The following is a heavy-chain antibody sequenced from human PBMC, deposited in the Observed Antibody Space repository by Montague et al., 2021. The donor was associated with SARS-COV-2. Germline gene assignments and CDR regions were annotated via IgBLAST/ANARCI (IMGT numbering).Heavy chain of an antibody. CDR3: ALNYFRVRSWYGMDV. Sequence: TLSLTCTVSGGSISSGGYYWSWIRQHPGKGLEWIGYIYYSGSTYYNPSLKSRVTISVDTSKNQFSLKLSPVTAADTAVYYCALNYFRVRSWYGMDVWGQGTTVTVSS. CDR1: GGSISSGGYY. D-gene: IGHD3-10*01. CDR2: IYYSGST. J-gene: IGHJ6*02. V-gene: IGHV4-31*03.